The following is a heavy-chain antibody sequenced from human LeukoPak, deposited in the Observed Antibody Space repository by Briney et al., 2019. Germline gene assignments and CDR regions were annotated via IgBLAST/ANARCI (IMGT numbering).Heavy chain of an antibody. CDR2: IYFSGST. Sequence: SETLSLTCTVSGGSISNYSWTWIRQPPGKGLEWIGYIYFSGSTNYNPPLKSRVTISADTSKNQFSLKVTSVTAADTAIYFCARGSGWYLPWGQGTLVTVSS. J-gene: IGHJ5*02. V-gene: IGHV4-59*01. CDR3: ARGSGWYLP. D-gene: IGHD6-19*01. CDR1: GGSISNYS.